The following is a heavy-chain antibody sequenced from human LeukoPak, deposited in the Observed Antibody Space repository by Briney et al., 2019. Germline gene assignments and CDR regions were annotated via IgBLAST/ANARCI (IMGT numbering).Heavy chain of an antibody. CDR3: ARELTPQLVRDGFDP. D-gene: IGHD6-6*01. CDR1: GFTFSSYS. J-gene: IGHJ5*02. V-gene: IGHV3-21*01. Sequence: TGGSLRLSCAASGFTFSSYSMNWVRQAPGKGLEWVSSISSSSSYIYYADSVKGRFTISRDNAKNSLYLQMNSLRAEDTAVYYCARELTPQLVRDGFDPWGQGTLVTVSS. CDR2: ISSSSSYI.